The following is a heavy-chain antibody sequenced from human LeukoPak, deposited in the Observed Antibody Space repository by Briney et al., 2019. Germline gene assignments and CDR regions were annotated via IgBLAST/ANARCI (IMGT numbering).Heavy chain of an antibody. D-gene: IGHD6-19*01. CDR1: GFTFSDYD. CDR3: AKQVAVAGVDY. CDR2: ITGSGRTT. J-gene: IGHJ4*02. V-gene: IGHV3-23*01. Sequence: GGSRRLSCAASGFTFSDYDMSWVRQAPGKGLEWVSAITGSGRTTYYADSVKGRFTISRDNSKNTLYLQMNSLRAEDTAVYYCAKQVAVAGVDYWVQGTLVTVSS.